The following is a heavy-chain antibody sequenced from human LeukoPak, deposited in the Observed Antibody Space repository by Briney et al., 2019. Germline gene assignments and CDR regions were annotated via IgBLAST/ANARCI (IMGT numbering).Heavy chain of an antibody. CDR2: ISHSGST. Sequence: SETLSLNCGVYGGSFSGYYWSWIRQPPGKGLEWIGEISHSGSTNYNPSLKSRVTISVDTSKNQFSLNLTSVTAADTAVYYCARAEATYAFFDYWAPGTLVTVSS. V-gene: IGHV4-34*01. D-gene: IGHD2-2*01. CDR1: GGSFSGYY. CDR3: ARAEATYAFFDY. J-gene: IGHJ4*02.